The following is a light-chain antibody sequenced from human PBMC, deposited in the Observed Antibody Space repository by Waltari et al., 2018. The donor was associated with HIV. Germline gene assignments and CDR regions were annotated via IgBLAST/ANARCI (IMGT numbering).Light chain of an antibody. Sequence: QSALTQPPSASGSPGQSVTISCTGTSSDVGGYNYVSWYQHPPGKAPKLMIYEVSKRPSGVPDRCSGSKSGSTAALTVSGLQAEDEADYYCSSYAGSNNRWVFGGGTKLTAL. CDR3: SSYAGSNNRWV. J-gene: IGLJ3*02. CDR2: EVS. CDR1: SSDVGGYNY. V-gene: IGLV2-8*01.